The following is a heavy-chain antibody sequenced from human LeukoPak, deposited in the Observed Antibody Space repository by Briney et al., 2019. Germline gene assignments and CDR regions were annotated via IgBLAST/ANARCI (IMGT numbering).Heavy chain of an antibody. V-gene: IGHV3-23*01. D-gene: IGHD3-22*01. J-gene: IGHJ4*02. CDR2: ISGSGGST. Sequence: GGSLRLSCAASGFTFSSYAMSWVRQAPGKGLEWVSAISGSGGSTYYADSVKGRFTIFRDNSKNTLYLQMTSLRVEDTAIFFRAKARGSSGYIAPGGDYWGQGTLVTVSS. CDR3: AKARGSSGYIAPGGDY. CDR1: GFTFSSYA.